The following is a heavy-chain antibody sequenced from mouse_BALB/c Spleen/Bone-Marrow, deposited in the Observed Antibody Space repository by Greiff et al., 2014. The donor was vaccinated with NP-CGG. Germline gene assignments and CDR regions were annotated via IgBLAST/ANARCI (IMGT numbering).Heavy chain of an antibody. D-gene: IGHD1-1*01. Sequence: VQLQQSGAEVVKPGASVKVSCKASGYTFTNYWMQWVKQRPGQGLEWIGEIEPSDSYTNYNQDFKGKATLTVDKSSSTAYMQLSSLTSEDSAVYYCARGRTTVVSDYGGQGTSLTVSS. CDR2: IEPSDSYT. V-gene: IGHV1-69*02. CDR3: ARGRTTVVSDY. CDR1: GYTFTNYW. J-gene: IGHJ2*02.